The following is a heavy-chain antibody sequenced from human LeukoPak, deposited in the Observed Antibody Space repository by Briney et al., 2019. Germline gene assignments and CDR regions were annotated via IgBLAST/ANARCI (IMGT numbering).Heavy chain of an antibody. V-gene: IGHV3-30*02. CDR2: IRVDGSTK. CDR1: GFTFSSYG. J-gene: IGHJ4*02. D-gene: IGHD3-9*01. Sequence: GGSLRLSCAASGFTFSSYGIRWVRQAPGKGLERVTFIRVDGSTKYYSDSAKGRFTISRDNSKSTVYLQMNSLRPDDTAIYYCAKVLDILTADYFRADVYYFDYWGRGTLVTVSS. CDR3: AKVLDILTADYFRADVYYFDY.